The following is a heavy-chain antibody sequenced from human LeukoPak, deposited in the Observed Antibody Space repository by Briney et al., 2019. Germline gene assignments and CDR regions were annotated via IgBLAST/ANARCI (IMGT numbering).Heavy chain of an antibody. J-gene: IGHJ4*02. CDR2: INPNSGGT. Sequence: GASVRVSCKASGYTFTSYNINWVRQAPGQGLEWTGWINPNSGGTNYAQKFQGRVTMTRDTSISTAYMELSRLRSDDTAMYYCARDQGGSTSYWGQGTLVTVSS. CDR3: ARDQGGSTSY. CDR1: GYTFTSYN. D-gene: IGHD2-2*01. V-gene: IGHV1-2*02.